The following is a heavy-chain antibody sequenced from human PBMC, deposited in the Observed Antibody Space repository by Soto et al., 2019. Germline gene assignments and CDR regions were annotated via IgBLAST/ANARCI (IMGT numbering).Heavy chain of an antibody. CDR2: INHSGST. J-gene: IGHJ1*01. CDR3: ARGEVPREYFQH. CDR1: GGSFSGYY. V-gene: IGHV4-34*01. Sequence: SETLSLTCAVYGGSFSGYYWSWIRQPPGKGLEWIGEINHSGSTNYNPSLKSRVTISVDTSKNQFSLKLSSVTAADTAVYYCARGEVPREYFQHWGQGTLVTVSS.